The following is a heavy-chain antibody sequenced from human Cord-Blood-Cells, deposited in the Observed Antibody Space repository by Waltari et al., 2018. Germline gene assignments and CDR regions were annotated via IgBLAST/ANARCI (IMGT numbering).Heavy chain of an antibody. Sequence: QVQLVESGGGVVQPGRSLRHPCAASGFTFSSYGMHWVRQAPGKGLEWVAVISYDGSNKYYADSVKGRFTISRDNSKNTLYLQMNSLRAEDTAVYYCAKGRGSDYWGQGTLVTVSS. D-gene: IGHD3-10*01. V-gene: IGHV3-30*18. CDR2: ISYDGSNK. CDR1: GFTFSSYG. CDR3: AKGRGSDY. J-gene: IGHJ4*02.